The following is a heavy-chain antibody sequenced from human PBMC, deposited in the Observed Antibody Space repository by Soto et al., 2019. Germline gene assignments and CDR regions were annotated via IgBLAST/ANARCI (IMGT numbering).Heavy chain of an antibody. Sequence: PGGSLRLSCAASGFTFSSYGMHWVRQAPGKGLEWVAVISYDGSNKYYADSVKGRFTISRDNSKNTLYLQMNSLRAEDTAVYYFEYDGADSAEAAGYTSGCYFEYWGQGTLVTVSS. CDR3: EYDGADSAEAAGYTSGCYFEY. D-gene: IGHD6-19*01. V-gene: IGHV3-30*18. CDR1: GFTFSSYG. CDR2: ISYDGSNK. J-gene: IGHJ4*02.